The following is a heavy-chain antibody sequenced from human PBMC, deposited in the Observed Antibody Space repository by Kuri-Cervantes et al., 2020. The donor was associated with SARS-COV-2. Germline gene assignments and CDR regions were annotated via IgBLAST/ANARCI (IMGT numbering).Heavy chain of an antibody. CDR2: TSYNGKEN. V-gene: IGHV3-30*18. J-gene: IGHJ4*02. D-gene: IGHD3-3*01. CDR1: GFSLRDFG. Sequence: GESLKISCVASGFSLRDFGMHRVRQAPGKGLEWVAATSYNGKENYYGDSVKGRFTVSRDNSKNTLYLQMNSLRTEDTAVYYCAKDRQNYGFWSGLDYWGQGTLVTVSS. CDR3: AKDRQNYGFWSGLDY.